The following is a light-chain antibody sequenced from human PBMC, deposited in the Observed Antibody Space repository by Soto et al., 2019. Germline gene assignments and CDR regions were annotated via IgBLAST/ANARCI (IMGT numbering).Light chain of an antibody. J-gene: IGKJ4*01. V-gene: IGKV3-11*01. CDR2: DAS. CDR3: QQRSNWPSLT. Sequence: EIVLTQSLATLSLSPGERATLSCRASQSISNYLAWYQQKPGQAPRLLMYDASNRASGIPARFSGSGSGTDFTLTISSLEPADFAVYYCQQRSNWPSLTFGGGTKVEIK. CDR1: QSISNY.